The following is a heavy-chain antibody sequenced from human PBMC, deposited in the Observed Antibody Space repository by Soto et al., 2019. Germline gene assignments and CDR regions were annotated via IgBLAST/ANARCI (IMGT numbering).Heavy chain of an antibody. D-gene: IGHD3-16*02. J-gene: IGHJ2*01. CDR2: IKQDGSEK. V-gene: IGHV3-7*05. Sequence: EVQLVESGGGLVQPGGSLRLSCADSGFTFSSYWMSWVRQAPGKGLEWVANIKQDGSEKYYVDSVKGRFTISRDNAKNSLYLQMNSLRAEDTAVYYCASQIYDYVWGSYRYNWYFALWGRGTLVTVSS. CDR3: ASQIYDYVWGSYRYNWYFAL. CDR1: GFTFSSYW.